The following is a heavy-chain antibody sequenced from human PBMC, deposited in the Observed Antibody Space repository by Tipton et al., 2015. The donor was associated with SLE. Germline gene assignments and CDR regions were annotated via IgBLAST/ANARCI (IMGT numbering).Heavy chain of an antibody. V-gene: IGHV4-59*01. CDR2: IYDRGTT. CDR1: GGSISNYY. J-gene: IGHJ4*02. D-gene: IGHD7-27*01. Sequence: GLVKPSETLSLTCTVSGGSISNYYWNWIRQPPGKGLEWIGYIYDRGTTNYNPSLMNRVTISLDTSESQFSLKLTSVTAADTAVYYCASAQLGAWRFDSWGQGTLVTVSS. CDR3: ASAQLGAWRFDS.